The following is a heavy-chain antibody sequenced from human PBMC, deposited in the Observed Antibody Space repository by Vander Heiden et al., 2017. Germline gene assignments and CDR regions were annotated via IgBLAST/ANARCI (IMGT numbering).Heavy chain of an antibody. V-gene: IGHV3-74*03. CDR1: GFTFSRFW. J-gene: IGHJ3*02. D-gene: IGHD2-2*01. CDR2: INSDGSST. Sequence: EVRLEESEGGLVQPGGSLRLSCSASGFTFSRFWMHWVRQAPGKGLVWVSRINSDGSSTMYADTVKGRFTISRDNAKNTVYLQMNSLRADDTAIYYCARESAVERIAFDIWGQGTMVTVSS. CDR3: ARESAVERIAFDI.